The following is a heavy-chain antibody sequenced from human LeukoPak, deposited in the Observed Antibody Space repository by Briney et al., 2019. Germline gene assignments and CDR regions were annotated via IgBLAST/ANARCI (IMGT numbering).Heavy chain of an antibody. CDR3: AKDSPRAGENYFDY. J-gene: IGHJ4*02. Sequence: PGGSLRLSCAASGFTFSSYSMNWVRQAPGKGLEWVSYISSSSSTIYYADSVKGRFTISRDNSKNSLYLQMNSLRAEDTALYYCAKDSPRAGENYFDYWGQGTLVTVSS. CDR2: ISSSSSTI. CDR1: GFTFSSYS. D-gene: IGHD3-10*01. V-gene: IGHV3-48*04.